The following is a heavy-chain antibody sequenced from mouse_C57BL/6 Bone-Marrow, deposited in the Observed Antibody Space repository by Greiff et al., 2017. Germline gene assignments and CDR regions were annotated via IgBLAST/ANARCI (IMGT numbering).Heavy chain of an antibody. CDR1: GFTFSDYY. Sequence: EVKLQESGGGLVQPGGSLKLSCAASGFTFSDYYMYWVRQTPEKRLEWVAYISNGGGSPYYPDTVKGRFTISRDNAKNTLYLQMSRLKSEDTAMYYCARHGSYNYAMDYWGQGTSVTVSS. V-gene: IGHV5-12*01. CDR3: ARHGSYNYAMDY. J-gene: IGHJ4*01. CDR2: ISNGGGSP. D-gene: IGHD1-1*02.